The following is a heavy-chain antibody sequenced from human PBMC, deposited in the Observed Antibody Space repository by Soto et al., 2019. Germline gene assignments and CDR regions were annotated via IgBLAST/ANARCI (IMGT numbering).Heavy chain of an antibody. J-gene: IGHJ5*02. Sequence: EVQLVESGGGLVQPGGSLRLSCAASGFTVSSNYMSWVRQAPGKGLEWVSVIYSGGSTYYADSVKGRFTISRHNSKNTLYLQMNSPGAEDAAVYYCAREIGITGTHERDNWFDPWGQGTLVTVSS. CDR1: GFTVSSNY. CDR3: AREIGITGTHERDNWFDP. V-gene: IGHV3-53*04. CDR2: IYSGGST. D-gene: IGHD1-20*01.